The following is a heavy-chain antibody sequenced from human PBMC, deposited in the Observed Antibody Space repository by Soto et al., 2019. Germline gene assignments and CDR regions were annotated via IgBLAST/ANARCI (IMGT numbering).Heavy chain of an antibody. Sequence: SETLSLTCAVYGGSFSGYYWSWIRQPPGKGLEWIGEINHSGSTNYNPSLKSRVTISVDTSKNQFSLKLSSVTAADTAVYYCARGSPLSYYDFWSGYGTANWFDPWGQGTLVTVSS. CDR2: INHSGST. D-gene: IGHD3-3*01. CDR3: ARGSPLSYYDFWSGYGTANWFDP. V-gene: IGHV4-34*01. CDR1: GGSFSGYY. J-gene: IGHJ5*02.